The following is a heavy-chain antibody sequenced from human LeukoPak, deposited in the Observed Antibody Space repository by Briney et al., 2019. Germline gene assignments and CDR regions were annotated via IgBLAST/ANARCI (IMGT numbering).Heavy chain of an antibody. V-gene: IGHV1-46*01. D-gene: IGHD1-26*01. J-gene: IGHJ3*02. CDR3: DKEKRRSYPNDTFYT. Sequence: ASVKVSCKASGYTFTSYYMHWVRQAPGQGLEWMGIINPSGGSTSYAQKFQGRVTMTRDTSTSTNYMELSRPRADDTAVNNCDKEKRRSYPNDTFYTWGQDRLGTVSS. CDR1: GYTFTSYY. CDR2: INPSGGST.